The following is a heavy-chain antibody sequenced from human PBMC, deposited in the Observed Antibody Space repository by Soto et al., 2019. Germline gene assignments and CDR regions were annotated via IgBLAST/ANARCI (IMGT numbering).Heavy chain of an antibody. V-gene: IGHV1-8*01. J-gene: IGHJ5*02. CDR3: ARGRTARNWLDP. CDR2: MNPNSGNT. Sequence: QVHLVQSGAEVKKPGASVKVSCQDSGYTFTSYDINWVRQAPGQGLEWMGWMNPNSGNTGYAQKFQCRVTMTRNTAISIAYMELSNLRSEDTAVYYCARGRTARNWLDPWGQGTQVTVSS. CDR1: GYTFTSYD.